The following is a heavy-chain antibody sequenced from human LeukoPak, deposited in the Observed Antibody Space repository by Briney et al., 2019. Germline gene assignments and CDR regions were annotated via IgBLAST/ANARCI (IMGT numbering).Heavy chain of an antibody. V-gene: IGHV3-23*01. J-gene: IGHJ6*04. D-gene: IGHD3-10*02. CDR2: ITGSGGRT. CDR3: AELGITMIGGV. Sequence: PGGSLRLSCAASGFTFSSYVMSWVRQAPGKGLEWVSTITGSGGRTYYADSVKGPFTISRDNAKNSLYLQMNSLRAEDTAVYYCAELGITMIGGVWGKGTTVTISS. CDR1: GFTFSSYV.